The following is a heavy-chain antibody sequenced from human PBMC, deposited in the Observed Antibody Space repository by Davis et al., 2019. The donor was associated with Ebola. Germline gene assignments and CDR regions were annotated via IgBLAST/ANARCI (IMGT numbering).Heavy chain of an antibody. CDR3: ARDRLSEWLLWH. CDR2: IKQDGSDK. Sequence: PGGSLRLSCAASGFTFSSYWMSWVRQAPGKGLEWVANIKQDGSDKFYVDSVRGRFTISKDNAKNSLYLQMNSLRAEDTAVYYCARDRLSEWLLWHWGQGTLVTVSS. J-gene: IGHJ4*02. V-gene: IGHV3-7*01. D-gene: IGHD3-3*01. CDR1: GFTFSSYW.